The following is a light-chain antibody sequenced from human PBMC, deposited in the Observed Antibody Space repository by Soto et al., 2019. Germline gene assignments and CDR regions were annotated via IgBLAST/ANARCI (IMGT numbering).Light chain of an antibody. J-gene: IGKJ1*01. CDR3: QQYNSYST. V-gene: IGKV3-15*01. Sequence: EMVMTQSPATLSVSPGDRATLSFRVSQSISTNLAWYQQKPGQTPRLLIYGASTRTTGIPARFSGSGSGTEFTLTISSLQPDDFATYYCQQYNSYSTFGQGTKVDIK. CDR1: QSISTN. CDR2: GAS.